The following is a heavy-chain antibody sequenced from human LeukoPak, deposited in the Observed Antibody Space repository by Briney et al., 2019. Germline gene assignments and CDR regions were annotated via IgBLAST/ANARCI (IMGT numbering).Heavy chain of an antibody. Sequence: GGSLRLSCAASGFTFSNAWMSWVRQAPGKGLEWVGRLKSKSDGGTTDYAAPVKGRFTISRDDSKNTLYLQMNSLKTEDTAVYYCTTGNVVVPAAISGWGQGTLVTVSS. J-gene: IGHJ4*02. CDR2: LKSKSDGGTT. CDR3: TTGNVVVPAAISG. V-gene: IGHV3-15*01. CDR1: GFTFSNAW. D-gene: IGHD2-2*01.